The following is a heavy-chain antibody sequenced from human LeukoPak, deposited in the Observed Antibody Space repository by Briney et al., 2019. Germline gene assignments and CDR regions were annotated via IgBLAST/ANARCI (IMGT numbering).Heavy chain of an antibody. CDR2: INHSGST. Sequence: SETLSLTCAVYGGSFSGYYWSWIRQPPGKGLEWIGEINHSGSTNYNPSLKSRVTISVDTSKNQFSLKLSSVTAADTAVYYCARLYDSSGYYYDDYRGQGTLVTVSS. CDR3: ARLYDSSGYYYDDY. J-gene: IGHJ4*02. D-gene: IGHD3-22*01. V-gene: IGHV4-34*01. CDR1: GGSFSGYY.